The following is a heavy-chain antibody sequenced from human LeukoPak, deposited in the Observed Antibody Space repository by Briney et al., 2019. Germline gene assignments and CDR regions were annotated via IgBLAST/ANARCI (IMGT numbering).Heavy chain of an antibody. CDR1: GFTFSNSW. CDR2: IKCDGSEK. CDR3: AKLRSDAFDI. Sequence: GGSLRLSCAASGFTFSNSWMHWVCQAPEKGLEWVADIKCDGSEKCYVDSVKGRLTISRDNSKNTLYLQMNSLRAEDTAVYYCAKLRSDAFDIWGQGTMVTVSS. D-gene: IGHD1-7*01. J-gene: IGHJ3*02. V-gene: IGHV3-52*01.